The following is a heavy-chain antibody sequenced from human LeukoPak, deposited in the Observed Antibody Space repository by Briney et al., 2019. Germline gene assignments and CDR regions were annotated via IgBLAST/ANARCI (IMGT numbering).Heavy chain of an antibody. CDR1: GFTFDDYA. J-gene: IGHJ4*02. CDR2: ISWNNIDI. V-gene: IGHV3-9*01. D-gene: IGHD2-2*01. CDR3: AKGRSSWYGSASEK. Sequence: GGSLRLSCAASGFTFDDYAMHWVRQTPGKGLEWASGISWNNIDIGYADSVKGRFTISRDNAKSSLHLELNSLRTEDTAFYYCAKGRSSWYGSASEKWGQGTLVTVSS.